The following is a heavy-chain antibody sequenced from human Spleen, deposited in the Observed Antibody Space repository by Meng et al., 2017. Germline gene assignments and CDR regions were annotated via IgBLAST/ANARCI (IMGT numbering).Heavy chain of an antibody. CDR2: IKSKVDGGTT. Sequence: GGSLRPSFEVSGGTFRNFWMTWVRQAPGKGLEWVGCIKSKVDGGTTDFAAPVKGRFTISRDDSQNTLYLQMDSLKTEDTAVYYYTTSLPFTEVAVITTWGQGTLVTVSS. CDR1: GGTFRNFW. V-gene: IGHV3-15*01. D-gene: IGHD5-12*01. J-gene: IGHJ5*02. CDR3: TTSLPFTEVAVITT.